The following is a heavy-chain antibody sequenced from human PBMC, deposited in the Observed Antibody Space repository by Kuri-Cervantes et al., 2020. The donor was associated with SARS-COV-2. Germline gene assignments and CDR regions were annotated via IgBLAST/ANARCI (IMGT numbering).Heavy chain of an antibody. CDR3: ARDPRIAVAGWEHYYYYGMDV. CDR1: GGSISSYY. Sequence: SETLSLTCTVSGGSISSYYWSWIRQPAGKGLEWIGRIYTSGSTNYNPSLKSRVTMSVDTSKNQFSLKLSSVTAADTAVYYCARDPRIAVAGWEHYYYYGMDVWGQGTMVTVSS. V-gene: IGHV4-4*07. J-gene: IGHJ6*02. D-gene: IGHD6-19*01. CDR2: IYTSGST.